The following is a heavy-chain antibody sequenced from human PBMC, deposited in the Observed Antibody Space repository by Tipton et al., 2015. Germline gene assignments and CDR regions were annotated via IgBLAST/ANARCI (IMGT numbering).Heavy chain of an antibody. V-gene: IGHV4-61*01. J-gene: IGHJ4*02. CDR2: ISYTDGA. CDR1: GGSVTSGSYY. Sequence: GLVKPSENLSLTCTVSGGSVTSGSYYWSWIRQPPGKGLEWIGYISYTDGAHYNPALESRVTISVDTSKNQFSLTLNSVTAADTAVYYCASLLLYGDYVHGLGYWGRGTLVTVSS. CDR3: ASLLLYGDYVHGLGY. D-gene: IGHD4-17*01.